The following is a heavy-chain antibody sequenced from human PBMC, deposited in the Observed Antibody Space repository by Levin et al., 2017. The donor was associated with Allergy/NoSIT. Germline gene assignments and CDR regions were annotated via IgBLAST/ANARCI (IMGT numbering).Heavy chain of an antibody. CDR3: ARVRAAAGKGWFEP. CDR1: GAAISSGPYY. CDR2: SYHSGAA. Sequence: SQTLSLTCTVSGAAISSGPYYWGWIRQHPGKGLEWIGHSYHSGAAYYNPSLQSRVSISVDTSKNQFSLILSSVTAADTAMYYCARVRAAAGKGWFEPWGQGTRVTVSS. D-gene: IGHD6-13*01. J-gene: IGHJ5*02. V-gene: IGHV4-31*03.